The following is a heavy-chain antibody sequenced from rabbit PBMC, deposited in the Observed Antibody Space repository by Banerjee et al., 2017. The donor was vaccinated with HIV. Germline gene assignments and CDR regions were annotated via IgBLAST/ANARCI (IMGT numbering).Heavy chain of an antibody. CDR3: ARYHGVYAYAMDYFSL. CDR1: GFDFSSYY. V-gene: IGHV1S47*01. Sequence: QEQLKETGGGLVQPGGSLTLSCKASGFDFSSYYMSWVRQAPGKGLEWIGCISTGDGITYYASWVNGRFSISRENTQNTVSLQMNSLTAADTASYFCARYHGVYAYAMDYFSLWGPGTLVTVS. D-gene: IGHD6-1*01. J-gene: IGHJ4*01. CDR2: ISTGDGIT.